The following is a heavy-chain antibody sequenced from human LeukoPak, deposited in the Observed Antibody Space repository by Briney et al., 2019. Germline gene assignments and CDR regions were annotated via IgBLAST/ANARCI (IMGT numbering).Heavy chain of an antibody. CDR3: ARTDSSGYYWYGMDV. J-gene: IGHJ6*02. Sequence: GESLQISCKGSGSSFTSYWIGWVRQMPGKGLGWMGIIYPGDSDTRYSPSFQGQVTISADKSISTAYLQWSSLKASDTAMYYCARTDSSGYYWYGMDVWGQGTTVTVSS. CDR2: IYPGDSDT. CDR1: GSSFTSYW. V-gene: IGHV5-51*01. D-gene: IGHD3-22*01.